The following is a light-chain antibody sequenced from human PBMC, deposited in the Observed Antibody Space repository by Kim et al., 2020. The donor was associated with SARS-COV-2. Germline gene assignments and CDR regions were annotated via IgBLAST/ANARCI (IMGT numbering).Light chain of an antibody. CDR3: LHHKDYPYT. CDR1: DGIYTY. V-gene: IGKV1-17*03. Sequence: ALVGDRVTISCRASDGIYTYFAWFQQKPGKVPKRLISGASRVQSGVPSRFSGSGSGAEFTLTISNLQPEDVATYYCLHHKDYPYTFGQGTKVDIK. CDR2: GAS. J-gene: IGKJ1*01.